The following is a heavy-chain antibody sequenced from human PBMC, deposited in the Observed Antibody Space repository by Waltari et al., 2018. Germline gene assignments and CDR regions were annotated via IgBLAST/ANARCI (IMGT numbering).Heavy chain of an antibody. J-gene: IGHJ4*02. Sequence: QVQLVQSGAEVKKPGSSVKVSCKASGGTFSSYAISWVRQAPGQGLEWMGRSSPIFGTANYAQKFQGRVTMTADKSTSTAYMELSSLRSEDTAVYYCASSRQAGGYDLDYWGQGTLVTVSS. CDR3: ASSRQAGGYDLDY. V-gene: IGHV1-69*13. CDR1: GGTFSSYA. CDR2: SSPIFGTA. D-gene: IGHD5-12*01.